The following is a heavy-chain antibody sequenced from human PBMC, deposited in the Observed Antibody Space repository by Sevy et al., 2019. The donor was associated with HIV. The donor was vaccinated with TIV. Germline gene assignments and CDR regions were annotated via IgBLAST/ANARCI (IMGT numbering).Heavy chain of an antibody. Sequence: GGSLRLSCAASGFTFKNYWMHWVRQAPGKGLVWLSHINGDGTSISYADSVKGRFTISRDNAKNAAYLQMNGLRAEDTAVYYCARDVAYSVDVWGQGTTVTVSS. D-gene: IGHD5-12*01. CDR1: GFTFKNYW. V-gene: IGHV3-74*01. CDR2: INGDGTSI. CDR3: ARDVAYSVDV. J-gene: IGHJ6*02.